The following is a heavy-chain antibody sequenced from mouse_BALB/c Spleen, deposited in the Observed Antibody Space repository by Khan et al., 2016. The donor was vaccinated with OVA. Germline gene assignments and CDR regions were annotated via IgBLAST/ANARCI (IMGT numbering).Heavy chain of an antibody. D-gene: IGHD2-12*01. Sequence: VQLQQSGTVLARPGASVKMSCKASGYSFTDYLIHWVKQRPGQGLEWIGDIFPGNSDTIYNQKFRDKAKLTADTSASAAYMELNSLTNEYSAVYYCTRGGYSSFAYWGQGTLVTGAA. V-gene: IGHV1-5*01. J-gene: IGHJ3*01. CDR1: GYSFTDYL. CDR2: IFPGNSDT. CDR3: TRGGYSSFAY.